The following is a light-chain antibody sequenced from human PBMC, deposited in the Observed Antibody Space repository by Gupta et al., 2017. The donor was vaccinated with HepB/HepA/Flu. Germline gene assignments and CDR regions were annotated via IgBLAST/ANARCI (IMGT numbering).Light chain of an antibody. Sequence: QSALTQPPSVAGSPGQSVTISCSGTSRDVGGYDRVSWYRQPPGTAPILIIYEVNNRPSGVPDRFSGSRSGDTASLTXSXLQDEDXADYYCSSFTSTSTYVFGTGTKVTVL. V-gene: IGLV2-18*02. CDR1: SRDVGGYDR. J-gene: IGLJ1*01. CDR2: EVN. CDR3: SSFTSTSTYV.